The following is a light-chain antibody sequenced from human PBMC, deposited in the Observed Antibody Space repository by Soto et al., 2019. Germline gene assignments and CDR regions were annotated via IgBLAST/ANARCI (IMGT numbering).Light chain of an antibody. CDR1: RSNIGTYT. J-gene: IGLJ2*01. CDR2: RNH. CDR3: AAWDDSLRAVV. Sequence: QSVLTQSPSASATPGQRVTISCSGGRSNIGTYTVNWYQQLPGTAPTLLILRNHQRPSGVPDRFSGSKSGTSASLAISGPQSEDEDDYDCAAWDDSLRAVVFGGGTKLTVL. V-gene: IGLV1-44*01.